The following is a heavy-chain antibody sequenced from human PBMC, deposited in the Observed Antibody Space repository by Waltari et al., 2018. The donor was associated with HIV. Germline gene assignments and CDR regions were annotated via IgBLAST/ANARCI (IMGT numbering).Heavy chain of an antibody. CDR1: GFTFSDAW. CDR3: TKDRGGCSSVSCFASDY. V-gene: IGHV3-15*07. Sequence: EEQLVESGGGLVKPGESLRLSCAVSGFTFSDAWMNWVRQAPGKGLEWVGRMRSKADGGTTVYAAPVRGRFTISRDDSESTLYLQMNSLKTEDTAVYYCTKDRGGCSSVSCFASDYWGRGTLVTVSS. CDR2: MRSKADGGTT. D-gene: IGHD2-2*01. J-gene: IGHJ4*02.